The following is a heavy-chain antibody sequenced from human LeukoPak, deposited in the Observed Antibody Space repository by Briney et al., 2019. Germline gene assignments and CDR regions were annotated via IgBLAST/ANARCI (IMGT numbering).Heavy chain of an antibody. CDR1: GYAFIGNY. J-gene: IGHJ4*02. CDR2: INPDSGTT. CDR3: TRGSSGRRDY. V-gene: IGHV1-2*02. D-gene: IGHD6-19*01. Sequence: GASVKVSCKASGYAFIGNYIHWVRQAPGQGLEWMGWINPDSGTTKYAQSFQGRVTMTRDTSISTAYMELSNLRSEDTAIYYCTRGSSGRRDYWGQGTLVTVSS.